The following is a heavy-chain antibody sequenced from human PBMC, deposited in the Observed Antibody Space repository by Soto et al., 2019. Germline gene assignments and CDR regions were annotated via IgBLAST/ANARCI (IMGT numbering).Heavy chain of an antibody. Sequence: EVHLEESGGDLVQPGGSLRLSCSASGFIFGFYWMTWVRQAPGKGLEWVANIERHGNDKYYVDSVTGRFTISRDNAQNSLCLQMNTLRAEDTAVYFCARIRATDYEIDYWGQGTLVTVSS. D-gene: IGHD3-22*01. CDR2: IERHGNDK. V-gene: IGHV3-7*03. CDR1: GFIFGFYW. J-gene: IGHJ4*02. CDR3: ARIRATDYEIDY.